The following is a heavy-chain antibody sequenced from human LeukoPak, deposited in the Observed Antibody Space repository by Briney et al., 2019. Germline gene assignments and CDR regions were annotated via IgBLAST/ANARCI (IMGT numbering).Heavy chain of an antibody. D-gene: IGHD3-10*01. CDR2: IYPGDSDT. V-gene: IGHV5-51*01. J-gene: IGHJ5*02. CDR1: GYSFTSYW. Sequence: GESLKISCKGSGYSFTSYWIGWVRQKPGKGLEWMGIIYPGDSDTRYSPSFQGQVTISADKSISTAYLQWSSLKASDTAMYYCARQRFEESNWFDPWGQGTLVTVSS. CDR3: ARQRFEESNWFDP.